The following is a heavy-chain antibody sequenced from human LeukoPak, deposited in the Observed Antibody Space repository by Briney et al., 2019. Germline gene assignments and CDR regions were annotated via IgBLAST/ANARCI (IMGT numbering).Heavy chain of an antibody. D-gene: IGHD6-13*01. J-gene: IGHJ6*02. CDR3: ARDGGTIAAAGTPWYYGMDV. CDR2: IYYSGST. V-gene: IGHV4-59*01. Sequence: PSETLSLTCTVPGGSISSYYWSWIRQPPGKGLEWIGYIYYSGSTNYNPSLKSRVTISVDTSKNQFSLKLSSVTAADTAVYYCARDGGTIAAAGTPWYYGMDVWGQGTTVTVSS. CDR1: GGSISSYY.